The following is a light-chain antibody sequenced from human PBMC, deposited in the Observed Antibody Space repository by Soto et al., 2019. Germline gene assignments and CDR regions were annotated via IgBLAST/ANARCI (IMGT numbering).Light chain of an antibody. J-gene: IGLJ1*01. CDR3: SSYAGSDYPYV. Sequence: QSVLAQPPSASGSPGQSVTIACTGTSKDVGYYNYVSWYQQPPGKAPKLLIYDVSKRPSGVPDRFSGSKSGNTASLTVSGLQAEDEGDYYCSSYAGSDYPYVFGTGTRSPS. CDR2: DVS. V-gene: IGLV2-8*01. CDR1: SKDVGYYNY.